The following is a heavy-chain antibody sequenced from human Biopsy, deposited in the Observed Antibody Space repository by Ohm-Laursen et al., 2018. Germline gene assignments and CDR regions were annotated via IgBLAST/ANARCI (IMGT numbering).Heavy chain of an antibody. D-gene: IGHD3-3*01. J-gene: IGHJ6*02. CDR1: GYTYPDYY. V-gene: IGHV1-2*02. Sequence: SVKVPCKASGYTYPDYYVHWVRQAPGQGLEWMGWIKPNNGDTDYSQRFQGRVTLAWDRSTSTGYMEVSSLRSGDTALYYCATRGGDDFWSGHYSEIYYYYTLDVWGQGTTVTVSS. CDR2: IKPNNGDT. CDR3: ATRGGDDFWSGHYSEIYYYYTLDV.